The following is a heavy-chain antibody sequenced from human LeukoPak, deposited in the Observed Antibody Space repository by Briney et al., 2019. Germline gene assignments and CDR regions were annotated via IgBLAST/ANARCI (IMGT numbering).Heavy chain of an antibody. Sequence: PSETLSLTCTVSGGSISSYYWSWIRQPPGKGLEWIGSIYYSGSTKYNPSLKSRVTISVDTSKNQFSLKLTSVTAADSAVYYCAKAATTVTTFWFDPWGQGTLGTVSS. J-gene: IGHJ5*02. D-gene: IGHD4-17*01. CDR3: AKAATTVTTFWFDP. V-gene: IGHV4-59*01. CDR1: GGSISSYY. CDR2: IYYSGST.